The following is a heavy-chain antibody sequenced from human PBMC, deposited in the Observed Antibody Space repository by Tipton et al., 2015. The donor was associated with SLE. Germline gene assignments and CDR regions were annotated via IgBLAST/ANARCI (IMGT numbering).Heavy chain of an antibody. V-gene: IGHV3-23*01. Sequence: SLRLSCVASGYTCRTYAMTWVRQTPGKGLRWVSGTSGSGVSTYYAASVKGRFTISRDNSKNTLYLQMNSLRAEDTAVYYWAKPAGSFDYWGQGTLVTVSS. J-gene: IGHJ4*02. CDR3: AKPAGSFDY. CDR1: GYTCRTYA. CDR2: TSGSGVST. D-gene: IGHD3-10*01.